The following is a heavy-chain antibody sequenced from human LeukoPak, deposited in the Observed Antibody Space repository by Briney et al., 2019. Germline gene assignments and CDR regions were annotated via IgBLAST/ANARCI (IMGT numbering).Heavy chain of an antibody. J-gene: IGHJ1*01. CDR2: ISGGGGNT. V-gene: IGHV3-23*01. CDR1: GFTFSSCA. CDR3: SRPVYCSGGSCYLPEYFQH. Sequence: GGSLRLSCAASGFTFSSCAMGWVRQAPGKGLEWVSAISGGGGNTYYADSVKGRFTISRDNSKNTLYLQMNSLRAEDTAVYYCSRPVYCSGGSCYLPEYFQHXGQGTLXTVSS. D-gene: IGHD2-15*01.